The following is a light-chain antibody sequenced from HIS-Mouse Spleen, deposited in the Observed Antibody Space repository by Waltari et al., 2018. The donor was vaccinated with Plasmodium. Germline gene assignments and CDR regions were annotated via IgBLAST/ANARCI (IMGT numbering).Light chain of an antibody. Sequence: TQSPGTLSLSPGERATLSCRASQSVSSSYLAWYQQKPGQAPRHLIYGASSRATGIPDRFSGSGSGTDFTLTISRLEPEDFAVYYCQQYGSSPYTFGQGTKLEIK. CDR2: GAS. CDR1: QSVSSSY. CDR3: QQYGSSPYT. J-gene: IGKJ2*01. V-gene: IGKV3-20*01.